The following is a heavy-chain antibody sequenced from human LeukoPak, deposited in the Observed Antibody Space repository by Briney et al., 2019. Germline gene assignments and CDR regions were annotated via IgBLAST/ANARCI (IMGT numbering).Heavy chain of an antibody. CDR3: AKELITMIVVVTNYYFDY. CDR2: ITFDGSQK. Sequence: TGGSLRLSCSASGFTFADYAMHWVRQAPGKGLEWVAIITFDGSQKHFADSVRGRFTVSRDDSENTVYLQMNSLRAEDTAVYYCAKELITMIVVVTNYYFDYWGQGTLVTVSS. J-gene: IGHJ4*02. D-gene: IGHD3-22*01. V-gene: IGHV3-30*04. CDR1: GFTFADYA.